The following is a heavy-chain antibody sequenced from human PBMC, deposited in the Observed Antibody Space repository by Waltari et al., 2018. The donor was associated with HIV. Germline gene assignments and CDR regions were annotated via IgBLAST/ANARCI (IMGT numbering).Heavy chain of an antibody. V-gene: IGHV3-23*01. D-gene: IGHD3-3*01. CDR3: AKGGPYVLDFWSLDV. J-gene: IGHJ6*02. CDR2: IGGSGEYT. CDR1: GFSFSRFA. Sequence: EVKVLESGGGLVQPGRSLRLPWAASGFSFSRFAMTWVRQAPGKGLEWVSAIGGSGEYTYYADSVKGRFTISRDNSRKTVYLQMNNLRAEDTALYYCAKGGPYVLDFWSLDVWGQGTAVTVSS.